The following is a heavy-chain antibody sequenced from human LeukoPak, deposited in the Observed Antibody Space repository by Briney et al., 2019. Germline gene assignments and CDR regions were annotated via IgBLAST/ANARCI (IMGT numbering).Heavy chain of an antibody. CDR3: AREGIGYYIDG. CDR1: GFIFSSYS. CDR2: INSRSTII. Sequence: PGGSLRLSCAASGFIFSSYSVNWVRQAPGKGLEWISYINSRSTIIKVAASVKGRIIISRDNGKNSLYLELNSLRAEDTALYYCAREGIGYYIDGWGKGATVIVSS. D-gene: IGHD2-15*01. J-gene: IGHJ6*03. V-gene: IGHV3-48*01.